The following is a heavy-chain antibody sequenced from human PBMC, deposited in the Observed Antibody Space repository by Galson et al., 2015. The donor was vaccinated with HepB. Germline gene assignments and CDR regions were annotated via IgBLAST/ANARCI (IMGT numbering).Heavy chain of an antibody. Sequence: SLRLSCAASGFTFNAYPIHWVRQAPGKGLEWAAIISYDGTKKYYPDSLKGRFTISRDNSQNTLYLQMDSLRPEDTAVYYCARLFGSGSPDYWGQGTLVTVSS. CDR1: GFTFNAYP. D-gene: IGHD3-10*01. CDR2: ISYDGTKK. CDR3: ARLFGSGSPDY. J-gene: IGHJ4*02. V-gene: IGHV3-30*04.